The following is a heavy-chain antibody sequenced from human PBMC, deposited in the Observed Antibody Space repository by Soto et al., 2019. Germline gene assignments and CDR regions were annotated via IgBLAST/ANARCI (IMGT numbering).Heavy chain of an antibody. CDR1: GYTFTSYA. J-gene: IGHJ4*02. D-gene: IGHD2-15*01. V-gene: IGHV1-3*01. CDR3: ARGPGGPDGPGDY. Sequence: QVQLVQSGAEVKKPGASVKVSCKASGYTFTSYAMHWVRQAPGQRLEWMGWINAGNGNTKYSRKFQGKVTITRDKSANTAYRELSSLRSEATAVYYCARGPGGPDGPGDYWGQGTLVTVSS. CDR2: INAGNGNT.